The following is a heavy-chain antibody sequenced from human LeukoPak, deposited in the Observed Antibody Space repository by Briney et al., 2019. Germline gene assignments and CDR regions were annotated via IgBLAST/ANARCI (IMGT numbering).Heavy chain of an antibody. CDR3: ARHRRALVIPAANVDY. CDR2: IYYSGST. V-gene: IGHV4-59*08. J-gene: IGHJ4*02. Sequence: SETLSLTCTVSGGSISSYYWSWIRQSPGKKLEWIGYIYYSGSTNYNPSLKSRVTISVDTSKNQFSLKLTSVTAADTAVYYCARHRRALVIPAANVDYWGRGTLVTVSS. CDR1: GGSISSYY. D-gene: IGHD2-2*01.